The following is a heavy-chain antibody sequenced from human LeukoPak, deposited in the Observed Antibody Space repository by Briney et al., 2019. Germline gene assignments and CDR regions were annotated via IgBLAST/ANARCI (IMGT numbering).Heavy chain of an antibody. CDR2: INPNSGGT. Sequence: AAVKVSCKASGYTFTAYYIHWVRQAPGQGLEWLGWINPNSGGTKYAQKFQGRVTMDRDTSISTAYMELSSLRPDDTAVYSCARGVTARGFYYYMDIWGNGTTVTISS. D-gene: IGHD2-21*02. V-gene: IGHV1-2*02. CDR1: GYTFTAYY. J-gene: IGHJ6*03. CDR3: ARGVTARGFYYYMDI.